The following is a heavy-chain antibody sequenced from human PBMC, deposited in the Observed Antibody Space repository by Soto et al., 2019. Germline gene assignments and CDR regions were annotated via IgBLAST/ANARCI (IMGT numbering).Heavy chain of an antibody. J-gene: IGHJ6*02. CDR2: INHSGST. Sequence: PSETLSLTCAVYGGSFSGYYWSWIRQPPGKGLEWIGEINHSGSTNYNPSLKSRVTISVDTSKNQFSLKLSSATAADTAVYYCARSPFDYYDSSGYFQTSHYYYGMDVWGQGTTVTVSS. CDR1: GGSFSGYY. CDR3: ARSPFDYYDSSGYFQTSHYYYGMDV. V-gene: IGHV4-34*01. D-gene: IGHD3-22*01.